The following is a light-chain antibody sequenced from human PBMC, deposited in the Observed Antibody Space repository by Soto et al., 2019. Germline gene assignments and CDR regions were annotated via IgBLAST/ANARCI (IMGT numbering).Light chain of an antibody. CDR2: LNSDGSH. CDR1: SGHSSYA. Sequence: QLVLTQSPSASASLGGSVKLTCTLSSGHSSYAIAWHQQQPEKGPRYLMKLNSDGSHSKGDGIPDRFSGSSSGAERYLTISSLQSEDEADYYCQTWGTGVVFGGGTKVTVL. J-gene: IGLJ2*01. CDR3: QTWGTGVV. V-gene: IGLV4-69*01.